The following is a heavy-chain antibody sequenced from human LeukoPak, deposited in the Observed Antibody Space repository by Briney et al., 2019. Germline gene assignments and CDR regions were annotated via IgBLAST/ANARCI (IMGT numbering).Heavy chain of an antibody. J-gene: IGHJ4*02. D-gene: IGHD3-9*01. Sequence: SETLSLTCTVSGGSISSYYWSWIRQPAGKGLEWIGRIYISGSGSTNYNPSLKSRVTMSVDTSKNQFSLKLSSVTAADTAVYYCARAGLRYFDWLPHDYWGQGTLVTVSS. CDR2: IYISGSGST. CDR1: GGSISSYY. CDR3: ARAGLRYFDWLPHDY. V-gene: IGHV4-4*07.